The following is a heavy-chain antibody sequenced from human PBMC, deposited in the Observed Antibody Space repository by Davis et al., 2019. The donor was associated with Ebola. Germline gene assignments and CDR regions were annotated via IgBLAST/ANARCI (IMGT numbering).Heavy chain of an antibody. D-gene: IGHD5-18*01. CDR3: AKDRGFNYGSDY. J-gene: IGHJ4*02. CDR2: ISVSSDTT. CDR1: GFTFSSYW. Sequence: GESLKISCAVSGFTFSSYWMSWVRQAPGKGLEWLSTISVSSDTTHYADSVKGRFTISRDNSKNTLSLQVNSLRAEDTAVYFCAKDRGFNYGSDYWGQGTLVTVSS. V-gene: IGHV3-23*01.